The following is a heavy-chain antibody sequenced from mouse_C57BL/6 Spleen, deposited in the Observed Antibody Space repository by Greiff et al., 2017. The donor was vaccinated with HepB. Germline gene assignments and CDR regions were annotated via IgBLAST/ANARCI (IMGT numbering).Heavy chain of an antibody. CDR1: GFTFSSYA. Sequence: DVHLVESGEGLVKPGGSLKLSCAASGFTFSSYAMSWVRQTPEKRLEWVAYISSGGDYIYYADTVKGRFTISRDNARNTLYLQMSSLKSEDTAMYYCTRETDYYAMDYWGQGTSVTVSS. V-gene: IGHV5-9-1*02. J-gene: IGHJ4*01. CDR2: ISSGGDYI. CDR3: TRETDYYAMDY.